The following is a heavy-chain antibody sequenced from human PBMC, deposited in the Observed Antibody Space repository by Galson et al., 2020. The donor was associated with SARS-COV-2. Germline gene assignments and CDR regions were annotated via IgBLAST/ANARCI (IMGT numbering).Heavy chain of an antibody. CDR1: GGTFSSYA. CDR2: IIPILGIA. V-gene: IGHV1-69*04. D-gene: IGHD6-19*01. J-gene: IGHJ6*02. Sequence: ASVKVSCKASGGTFSSYAISWVRQAPGQGLEWMGRIIPILGIANYAQKFQGRVTITADKSTSTAYMELSSLRSEDTAVYYCARDIIAVAGTYYSYGMDVWGQGTTVTVSS. CDR3: ARDIIAVAGTYYSYGMDV.